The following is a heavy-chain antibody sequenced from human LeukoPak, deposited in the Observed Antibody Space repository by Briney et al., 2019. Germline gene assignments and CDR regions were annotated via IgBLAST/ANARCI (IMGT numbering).Heavy chain of an antibody. J-gene: IGHJ4*02. Sequence: PGGSLQISCQGSGSSFTSYWIGWVRQMPGKGLEWMGIIYPGDSDTRYSPSFQGQVTISADKSISTAYLQWSSLKASDTAMYYCASTTPDYYGSGSPMGYFDYWGQGTLVTVSS. D-gene: IGHD3-10*01. CDR2: IYPGDSDT. CDR1: GSSFTSYW. CDR3: ASTTPDYYGSGSPMGYFDY. V-gene: IGHV5-51*01.